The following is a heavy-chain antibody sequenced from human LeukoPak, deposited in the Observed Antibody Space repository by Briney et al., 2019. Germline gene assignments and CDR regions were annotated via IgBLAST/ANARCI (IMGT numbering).Heavy chain of an antibody. CDR3: ARVLSCSSTSCSAYYYGMDV. Sequence: SETLSLTCTVSGGSISSYYWSWIRQPPGKGLEWIGYIYYSGSTNYNPSLKSRVTISVDTSKNQFSLKLSSVTAADTAVYYCARVLSCSSTSCSAYYYGMDVWGQGTTVTVSS. CDR1: GGSISSYY. V-gene: IGHV4-59*01. CDR2: IYYSGST. D-gene: IGHD2-2*01. J-gene: IGHJ6*02.